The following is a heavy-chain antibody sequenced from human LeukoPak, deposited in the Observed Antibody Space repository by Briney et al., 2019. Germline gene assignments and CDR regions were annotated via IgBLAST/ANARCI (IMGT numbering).Heavy chain of an antibody. J-gene: IGHJ6*04. Sequence: PGGSLRLSCAASGFTFSSYAMTWVRQAPGKGLEWVGRIKSKTDGGTTDYAAPVKGRFTISRDDSKNTLYLQMNSLKTEDTAVYYCAELGITMIGGVWGKGTTVTISS. CDR2: IKSKTDGGTT. D-gene: IGHD3-10*02. V-gene: IGHV3-15*01. CDR3: AELGITMIGGV. CDR1: GFTFSSYA.